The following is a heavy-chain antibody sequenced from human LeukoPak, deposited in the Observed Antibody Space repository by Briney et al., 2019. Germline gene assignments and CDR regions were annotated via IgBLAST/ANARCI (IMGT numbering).Heavy chain of an antibody. CDR3: AGRRYSSSWYFDY. Sequence: GGSLRLSCAASGFTVSSNYMSWVRQAPGKGLEWVSVIYSGGSTYYADSVKGRFPISRDNSKNTLSLQMNRLRAEDTAVYYCAGRRYSSSWYFDYWGQGTLVTVSS. CDR1: GFTVSSNY. CDR2: IYSGGST. J-gene: IGHJ4*02. V-gene: IGHV3-53*01. D-gene: IGHD6-13*01.